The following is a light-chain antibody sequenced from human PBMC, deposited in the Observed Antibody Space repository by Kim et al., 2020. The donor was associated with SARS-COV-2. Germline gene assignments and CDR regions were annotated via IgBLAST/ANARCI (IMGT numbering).Light chain of an antibody. CDR2: GNT. CDR1: SSNIGARYD. CDR3: QSYDSSLSGSV. Sequence: QSVLTQPPSVSGAPGLRVTISCTGSSSNIGARYDVHWYQQLPGTAPKLLIYGNTNRPSGVPDRFSGSKSGTSASLAITGLQAEDEADYYCQSYDSSLSGSVFGGGTQLTVL. J-gene: IGLJ2*01. V-gene: IGLV1-40*01.